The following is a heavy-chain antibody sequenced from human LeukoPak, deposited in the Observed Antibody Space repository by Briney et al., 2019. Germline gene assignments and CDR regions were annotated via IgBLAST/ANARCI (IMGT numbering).Heavy chain of an antibody. V-gene: IGHV4-4*07. J-gene: IGHJ6*02. CDR2: IYTSGST. D-gene: IGHD6-19*01. Sequence: SETLSLTCTVSGGSISSYYWSWIRQPAGKGLEWIGRIYTSGSTNYSPSLKSRVTMSVDTSKNQFSLKLSSVTAADTAVYYCARGPIAVAGLYGMDVWGQGTTVTVSS. CDR1: GGSISSYY. CDR3: ARGPIAVAGLYGMDV.